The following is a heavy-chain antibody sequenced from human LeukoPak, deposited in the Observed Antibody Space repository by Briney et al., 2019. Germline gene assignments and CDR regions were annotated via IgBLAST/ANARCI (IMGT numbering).Heavy chain of an antibody. J-gene: IGHJ4*02. CDR2: IYQSGST. V-gene: IGHV4-38-2*01. CDR3: ARHRTSSAYYNYFDY. CDR1: GYSLSSGYY. Sequence: SETLSLTCAVSGYSLSSGYYWGWIRQPPGKGLEWIRSIYQSGSTYYTPSLVSRVTISVDTSKNQFSLKLNSVTAADTAVCYCARHRTSSAYYNYFDYWGQGTLVTVSS. D-gene: IGHD3-22*01.